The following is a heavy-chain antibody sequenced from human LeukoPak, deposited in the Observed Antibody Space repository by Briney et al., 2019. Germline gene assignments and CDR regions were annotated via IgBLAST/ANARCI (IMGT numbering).Heavy chain of an antibody. V-gene: IGHV1-2*06. Sequence: AASVTVSCTASGYTFTGYHMHWVRQAPGQGLEWMGRINPNSGDTNYAQKFQGRVTMTRDTSISTAYMELSRLRSDGTAVYYCARDYCSSTSCLFDYWGQGTLVTVSS. CDR2: INPNSGDT. CDR1: GYTFTGYH. D-gene: IGHD2-2*01. J-gene: IGHJ4*02. CDR3: ARDYCSSTSCLFDY.